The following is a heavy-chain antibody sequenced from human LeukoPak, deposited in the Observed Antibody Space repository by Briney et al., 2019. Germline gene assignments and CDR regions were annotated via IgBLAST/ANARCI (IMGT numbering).Heavy chain of an antibody. CDR3: AKSEDILADYRALWD. J-gene: IGHJ4*02. Sequence: PGGSLRLSRAASGFTFRSYWMNWVRQAPGKGLEWVANVKQDGSEKYYVDSVQGRFTISRDNAKNSLYLQMNSLRAEDTAVYYCAKSEDILADYRALWDWGRGTLVTVSS. CDR2: VKQDGSEK. V-gene: IGHV3-7*01. D-gene: IGHD3-9*01. CDR1: GFTFRSYW.